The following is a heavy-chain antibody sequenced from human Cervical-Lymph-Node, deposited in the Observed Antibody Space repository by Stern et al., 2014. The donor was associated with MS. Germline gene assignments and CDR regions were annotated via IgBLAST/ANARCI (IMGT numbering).Heavy chain of an antibody. CDR3: LRALRDSDFEY. J-gene: IGHJ4*02. CDR1: GFTFSDHY. CDR2: SRSIGKGYTT. V-gene: IGHV3-72*01. Sequence: VQLVESGGGLVQPGGSLRLSCAASGFTFSDHYMDWVRQAPGKGLEWVGRSRSIGKGYTTEYAASVKGRFTISRDESVNSVYLQMNSLKTEDTAVYYCLRALRDSDFEYWGQGTLVAVSS. D-gene: IGHD4-11*01.